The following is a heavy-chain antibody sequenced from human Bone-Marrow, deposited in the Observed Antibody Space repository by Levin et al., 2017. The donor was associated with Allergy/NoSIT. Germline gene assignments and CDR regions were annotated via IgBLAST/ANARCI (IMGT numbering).Heavy chain of an antibody. Sequence: GGSLRLSCAASGFTFSSYSMNWVRQAPGKGLEWVSSISSSSSYIYYADSVKGRFTISRDNAKNSLYLQMNSLRAEDTAVYYCARVYNTSDGINWFDPWGQGTLVTVSS. CDR2: ISSSSSYI. V-gene: IGHV3-21*01. CDR1: GFTFSSYS. D-gene: IGHD2-2*01. CDR3: ARVYNTSDGINWFDP. J-gene: IGHJ5*02.